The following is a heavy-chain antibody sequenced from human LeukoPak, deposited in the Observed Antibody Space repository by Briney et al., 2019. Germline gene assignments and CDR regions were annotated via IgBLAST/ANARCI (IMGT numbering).Heavy chain of an antibody. V-gene: IGHV4-61*01. CDR2: IYYTGST. Sequence: SETLSLTCRVSGASIYISNYYWTWVRQPPGKGLEWIGYIYYTGSTTYNPSLKSRVTMSVDTSMNQFSLKLTSVTPADTAVYYCVRGDYYGRADDWGQGTLVTVSS. J-gene: IGHJ4*02. D-gene: IGHD3-3*01. CDR1: GASIYISNYY. CDR3: VRGDYYGRADD.